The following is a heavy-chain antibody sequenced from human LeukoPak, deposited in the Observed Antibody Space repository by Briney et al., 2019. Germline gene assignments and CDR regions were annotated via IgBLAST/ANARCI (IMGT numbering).Heavy chain of an antibody. D-gene: IGHD3-10*01. Sequence: SETLSLTCTVSGGSISSYYWSWIRQPAGKGLEWIGRIYTSGSTNYNPSLKSRVTMSVDTSENQFSLKLSSVTAADTAVYYCARDSYYYGSGSYPTLDYWGQGTLVTVSS. V-gene: IGHV4-4*07. J-gene: IGHJ4*02. CDR1: GGSISSYY. CDR3: ARDSYYYGSGSYPTLDY. CDR2: IYTSGST.